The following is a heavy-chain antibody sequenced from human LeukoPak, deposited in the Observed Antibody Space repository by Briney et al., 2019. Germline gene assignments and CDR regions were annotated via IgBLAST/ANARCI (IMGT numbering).Heavy chain of an antibody. CDR2: ISYDGSNK. J-gene: IGHJ3*02. V-gene: IGHV3-30*18. CDR1: GFTFSSYG. CDR3: AKIVYYYDSSGYSDDAFDI. D-gene: IGHD3-22*01. Sequence: PGGSLRLSCAASGFTFSSYGMHWVRQAPGKGLEWVAVISYDGSNKYYADSVKGRFTISRDNSKNTLYLQMNSLRAEDTAVYYCAKIVYYYDSSGYSDDAFDIWGQGTMVTVSS.